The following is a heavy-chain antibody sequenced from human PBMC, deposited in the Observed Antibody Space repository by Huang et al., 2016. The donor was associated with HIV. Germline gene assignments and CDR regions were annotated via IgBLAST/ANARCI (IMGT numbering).Heavy chain of an antibody. Sequence: QVQLVQSGAEVRKPGSSVKVSCRASGGSCNTFGINWVRQAPGQGLEWMGGMIPRFVTRNDAQGVKDRVTITADETTGVVHLEVTSLRSDDTAVYFCAKRGGAWGSPYAFDLWGPGTMVTVSS. V-gene: IGHV1-69*13. CDR3: AKRGGAWGSPYAFDL. CDR1: GGSCNTFG. D-gene: IGHD3-16*01. J-gene: IGHJ3*01. CDR2: MIPRFVTR.